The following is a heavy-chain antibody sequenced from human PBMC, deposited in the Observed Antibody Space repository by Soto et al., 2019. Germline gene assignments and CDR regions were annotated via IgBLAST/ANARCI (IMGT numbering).Heavy chain of an antibody. D-gene: IGHD2-2*01. V-gene: IGHV1-18*01. CDR1: GYTFNSYG. CDR2: ISAYNGNT. J-gene: IGHJ6*02. CDR3: ARGDSGYCSSTSCYYLGYYYYYGMDV. Sequence: ASVKVSCKASGYTFNSYGISWVRQAPGQGLEWMGWISAYNGNTNYAQKLQGRVTMTTDTSTSTAYMELRSLRSDDTAVYYCARGDSGYCSSTSCYYLGYYYYYGMDVWAKGPRSPSP.